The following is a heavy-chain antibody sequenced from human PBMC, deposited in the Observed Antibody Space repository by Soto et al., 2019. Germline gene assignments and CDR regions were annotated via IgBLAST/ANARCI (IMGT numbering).Heavy chain of an antibody. J-gene: IGHJ4*02. V-gene: IGHV1-18*01. CDR2: ISATNDHT. Sequence: QVPLVQSGAEVKKPGASVKVSCKASGYTLNTYGITWVGQAHGQGLEWMGWISATNDHTSYPQKLPCRVTMTTDTSTSTAYMELRSLTSDDTSVYYCARGTYFDYWGQGTLVTVSS. CDR3: ARGTYFDY. CDR1: GYTLNTYG.